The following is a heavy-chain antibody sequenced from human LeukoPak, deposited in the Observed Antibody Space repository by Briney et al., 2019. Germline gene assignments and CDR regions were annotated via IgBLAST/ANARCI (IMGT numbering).Heavy chain of an antibody. J-gene: IGHJ6*04. CDR3: AELGITMIGGV. Sequence: PGGSLRLSCAASGFTFSSYSMNWVRQAPGKGLEWVSSISSSSSYIYYADSVKGRFTIARDNAKNSLYLQMKSLRAEDTAVYYCAELGITMIGGVWGKGTTVTISS. D-gene: IGHD3-10*02. CDR1: GFTFSSYS. CDR2: ISSSSSYI. V-gene: IGHV3-21*01.